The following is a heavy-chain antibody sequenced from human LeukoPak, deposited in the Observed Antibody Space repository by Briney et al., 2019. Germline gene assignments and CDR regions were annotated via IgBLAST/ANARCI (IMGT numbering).Heavy chain of an antibody. CDR3: ARGPRYCSTTSCYNKWYWFDP. CDR2: INPSSGGT. Sequence: ASVKVSCKASGYSFTEYYIHWVRRAPGQGLEWVGWINPSSGGTNYAQKLQGRVTMTTDKSTSTVYMEVRSLRSDDTAVYYCARGPRYCSTTSCYNKWYWFDPWGQGTLVTVSS. V-gene: IGHV1-2*02. CDR1: GYSFTEYY. J-gene: IGHJ5*02. D-gene: IGHD2-2*02.